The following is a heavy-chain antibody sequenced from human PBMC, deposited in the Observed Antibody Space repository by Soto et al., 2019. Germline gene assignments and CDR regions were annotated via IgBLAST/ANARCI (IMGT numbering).Heavy chain of an antibody. CDR3: ARVGAARPLDY. CDR1: GGSFSGYY. CDR2: INHSGST. J-gene: IGHJ4*02. D-gene: IGHD6-6*01. V-gene: IGHV4-34*01. Sequence: SDTLSLTCAVYGGSFSGYYWSWIRQPPGKGLEWIGEINHSGSTNYNPSLKSRVTISVDTSKNQFSLKLSSVTAADTAVYYCARVGAARPLDYWGQGTLVTVSS.